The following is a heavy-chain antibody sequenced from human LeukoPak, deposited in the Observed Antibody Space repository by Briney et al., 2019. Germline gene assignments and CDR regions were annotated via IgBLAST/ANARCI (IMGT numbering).Heavy chain of an antibody. V-gene: IGHV1-46*01. Sequence: ASVKVSCKASGYTFTSYYMHWVRQAPGQGLEWMGIINPNGGSTSYAQKFQGRVTMTRDTSTSTVYMELSSLRSEDTAVYYCARGDYDFWSGYQNWFDPWGQGTLVTVSS. J-gene: IGHJ5*02. CDR2: INPNGGST. D-gene: IGHD3-3*01. CDR3: ARGDYDFWSGYQNWFDP. CDR1: GYTFTSYY.